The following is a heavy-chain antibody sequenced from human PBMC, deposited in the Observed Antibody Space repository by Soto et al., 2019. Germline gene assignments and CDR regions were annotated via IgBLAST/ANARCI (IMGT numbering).Heavy chain of an antibody. CDR2: IKPDGSAT. D-gene: IGHD2-8*01. V-gene: IGHV3-7*05. Sequence: EVQLVESGGGLVQPGGSLRLSCAASGFTFNTYCMSWVRQAPGKGLEWVANIKPDGSATDYVDSVKGRFTISKDNANNSLFLPMNSLRAGDTAVYYCARNGRWGHGTFVTVSS. J-gene: IGHJ4*01. CDR1: GFTFNTYC. CDR3: ARNGR.